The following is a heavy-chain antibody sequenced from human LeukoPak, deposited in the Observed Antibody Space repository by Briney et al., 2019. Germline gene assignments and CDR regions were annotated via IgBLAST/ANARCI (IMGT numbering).Heavy chain of an antibody. CDR2: IYPGDSDN. V-gene: IGHV5-51*01. Sequence: GESLKISCKGSGYSFTSYWIGWVRQMPGKGLEWMGIIYPGDSDNRSSPSFQGQVTISADKSISTAYLQWSSLKASDTAMYYCAGRKYGAGSLFDYWGQGTLVTVSS. CDR3: AGRKYGAGSLFDY. D-gene: IGHD3-10*01. CDR1: GYSFTSYW. J-gene: IGHJ4*02.